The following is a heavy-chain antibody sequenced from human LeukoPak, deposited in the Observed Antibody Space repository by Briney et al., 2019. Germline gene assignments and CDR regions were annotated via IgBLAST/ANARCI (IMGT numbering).Heavy chain of an antibody. J-gene: IGHJ4*02. CDR1: GFTFTSYG. D-gene: IGHD6-19*01. CDR3: AKKNRYTSGWSPSY. CDR2: IRYDGSDT. V-gene: IGHV3-30*02. Sequence: GGSLRLSCAASGFTFTSYGMHWVRQAPGKGLEWVAFIRYDGSDTYYADSVKGRFTISRDTSKNILLLQMNSLRPEDTAVYYCAKKNRYTSGWSPSYWGQGTLVTVSS.